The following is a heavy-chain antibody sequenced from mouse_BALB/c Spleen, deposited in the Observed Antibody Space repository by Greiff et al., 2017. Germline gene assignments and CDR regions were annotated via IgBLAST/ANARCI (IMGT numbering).Heavy chain of an antibody. D-gene: IGHD3-1*01. V-gene: IGHV14-4*02. Sequence: EVQLQQSGAELVRSGASVKLSCTASGFNIKDYYMHWVKQRPEQGLEWIGWIDPENGDTEYAPKFQGKATMTADTSSNTAYLQLSSLTSEDTAVYDCNASPIGYAMDYWGQGTSVTVSS. CDR1: GFNIKDYY. CDR2: IDPENGDT. CDR3: NASPIGYAMDY. J-gene: IGHJ4*01.